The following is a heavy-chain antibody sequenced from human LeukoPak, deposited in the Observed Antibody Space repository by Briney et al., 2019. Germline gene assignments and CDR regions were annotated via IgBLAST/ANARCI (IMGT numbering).Heavy chain of an antibody. CDR3: ARGVSGGSGSYYLTPYYFDY. CDR1: GGSISSSSYY. Sequence: SQTLSLTCTVSGGSISSSSYYWGWIRQPPGKGLEWIGSIYYSGSTYYNPSLKSRVTISVDTSKNQFSLKLSSVTAADTAVYYCARGVSGGSGSYYLTPYYFDYWGQGTLVTVSS. V-gene: IGHV4-39*07. J-gene: IGHJ4*02. CDR2: IYYSGST. D-gene: IGHD3-10*01.